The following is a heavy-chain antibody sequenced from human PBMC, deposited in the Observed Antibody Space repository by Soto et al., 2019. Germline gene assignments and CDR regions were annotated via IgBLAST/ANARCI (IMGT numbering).Heavy chain of an antibody. CDR1: GYTFTGYY. Sequence: GASVKVSCKASGYTFTGYYTHWVRQAPGQGLEWMGWINPNSGGTNYAQKFQGRVTMTRDTSISTAYMELSRLRSDDTAVYYCARDRSRRNWYFDLWGRGTLVTVSS. V-gene: IGHV1-2*02. D-gene: IGHD6-25*01. J-gene: IGHJ2*01. CDR2: INPNSGGT. CDR3: ARDRSRRNWYFDL.